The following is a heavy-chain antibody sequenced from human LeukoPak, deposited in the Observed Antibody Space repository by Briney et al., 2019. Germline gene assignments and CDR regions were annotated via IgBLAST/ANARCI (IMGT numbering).Heavy chain of an antibody. CDR1: GFTFSSYE. CDR3: ARDRGDIVATIRYYYYYMDV. CDR2: ISSSGNSI. Sequence: GGSLRLSCAASGFTFSSYEMNWVRQAPGKGLEWVSYISSSGNSINYADSVKGRFTISRDNAKNSLYLQMNSLRAEDTALYYCARDRGDIVATIRYYYYYMDVWGKGTTVTVSS. D-gene: IGHD5-12*01. J-gene: IGHJ6*03. V-gene: IGHV3-48*03.